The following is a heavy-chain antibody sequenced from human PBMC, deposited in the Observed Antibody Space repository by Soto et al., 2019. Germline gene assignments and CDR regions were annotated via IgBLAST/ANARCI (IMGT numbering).Heavy chain of an antibody. CDR1: GYTFTDYD. Sequence: QEQLVQSGAEVKKPGASVKVSCMTSGYTFTDYDINWVRQATGQGLEFIGWMNPNSGETGYAQKFQGSVTMTRSTSLSTAYLELSSLTSDDTAVYFCARVAVAARPRWYNWFDPWGQGTLVTVSS. D-gene: IGHD2-15*01. V-gene: IGHV1-8*02. CDR3: ARVAVAARPRWYNWFDP. J-gene: IGHJ5*02. CDR2: MNPNSGET.